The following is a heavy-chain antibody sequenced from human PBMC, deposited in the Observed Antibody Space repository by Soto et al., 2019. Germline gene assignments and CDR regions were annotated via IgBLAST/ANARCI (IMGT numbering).Heavy chain of an antibody. CDR2: MNPNSSNT. V-gene: IGHV1-8*01. CDR3: ARIGDTAMVMSGMDV. J-gene: IGHJ6*02. CDR1: GYTFTSYD. D-gene: IGHD5-18*01. Sequence: ASVKVSCKASGYTFTSYDINWVRQATGQGLEWMGWMNPNSSNTGYAQKFQGRVTMTRNTSISTAYMELSSLRSEDTAVYYCARIGDTAMVMSGMDVWGQGTTVTVSS.